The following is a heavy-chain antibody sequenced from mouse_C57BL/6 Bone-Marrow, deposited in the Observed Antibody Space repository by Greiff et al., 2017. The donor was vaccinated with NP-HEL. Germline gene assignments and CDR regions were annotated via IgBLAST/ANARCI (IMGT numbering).Heavy chain of an antibody. CDR3: ARHYYGSVDY. V-gene: IGHV1-18*01. D-gene: IGHD1-1*01. CDR1: GYTFTDYN. CDR2: INPNNGGT. J-gene: IGHJ2*01. Sequence: EVHLVESGPELVKPGASVKIPCKASGYTFTDYNMDWVKQSHGKSLEWIGDINPNNGGTIYNQKFKGKATLTVDKSSSTAYMELRSLTSEDTAVYYCARHYYGSVDYWGQGTTLTVSS.